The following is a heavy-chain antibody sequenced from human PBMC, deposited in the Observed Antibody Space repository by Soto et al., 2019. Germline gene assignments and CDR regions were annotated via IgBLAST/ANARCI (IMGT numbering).Heavy chain of an antibody. Sequence: EVQLLESGGGLVQPGGSLRLSCAASGFIFSSYAMNWVRQAPGKGLERVSGISGSGDSTYYADAVKGRFTISRDNSKNTLFLQMNSLRDDDGAVYYCAKAGVGGFRGWDTFNWFDSWGQGILVTVSS. CDR2: ISGSGDST. CDR1: GFIFSSYA. D-gene: IGHD5-18*01. V-gene: IGHV3-23*01. J-gene: IGHJ5*01. CDR3: AKAGVGGFRGWDTFNWFDS.